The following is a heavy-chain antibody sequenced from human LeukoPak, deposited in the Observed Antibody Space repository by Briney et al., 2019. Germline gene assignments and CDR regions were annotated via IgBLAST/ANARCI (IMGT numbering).Heavy chain of an antibody. CDR1: GGSISSYY. Sequence: SETLSLTCTVSGGSISSYYWSWIRQPPGKGLEWIGYIYYSGSTNYNPSLKSRVTISVDTSKNQFSLKLSSVTAADTAVYYCAKTPGIAAAGPWFDPWGQGILVTVSS. CDR3: AKTPGIAAAGPWFDP. J-gene: IGHJ5*02. D-gene: IGHD6-13*01. CDR2: IYYSGST. V-gene: IGHV4-59*01.